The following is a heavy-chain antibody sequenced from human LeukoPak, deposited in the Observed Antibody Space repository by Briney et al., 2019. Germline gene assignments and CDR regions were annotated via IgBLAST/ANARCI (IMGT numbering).Heavy chain of an antibody. V-gene: IGHV3-9*03. CDR2: ITWNSDNI. D-gene: IGHD3-16*01. J-gene: IGHJ6*03. CDR3: AKGGGGRLIYYYYMDV. CDR1: GFTFIDYS. Sequence: PGGSLRLSCAASGFTFIDYSMNWVRQAPGKGLEWVSGITWNSDNIEYADSVKGRFTISRDNAKNSLYLQMNSLRAEDMALYYCAKGGGGRLIYYYYMDVWGKGTTVTVSS.